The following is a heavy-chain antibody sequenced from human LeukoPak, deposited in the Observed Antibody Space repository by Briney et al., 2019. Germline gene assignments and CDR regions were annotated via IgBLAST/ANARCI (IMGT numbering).Heavy chain of an antibody. CDR3: AKAHFEYSSSWYHY. D-gene: IGHD6-13*01. J-gene: IGHJ4*02. CDR1: GFTFSNYA. Sequence: GGSLRLSCAASGFTFSNYAMSWVRQAPGKGLECVSAISSSGAYTYYADSVKGRFTISRDNSKNTLYLQVNSLRAEDTAVYYCAKAHFEYSSSWYHYWGQGTLVTVSS. CDR2: ISSSGAYT. V-gene: IGHV3-23*01.